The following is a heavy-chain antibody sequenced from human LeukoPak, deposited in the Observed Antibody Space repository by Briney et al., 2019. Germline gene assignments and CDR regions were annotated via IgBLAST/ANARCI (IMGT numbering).Heavy chain of an antibody. V-gene: IGHV3-15*01. D-gene: IGHD5-18*01. Sequence: GGSLRLSCAASGFTFSNAWMSWVRQAPGKGLEWVGCIKSKTDGGTTDYAAPVKGRFTISRDDSKNTLYLQMNSLRAEDTAMYYCAKDLGYSYGYVDYWGQGALVTVSS. CDR3: AKDLGYSYGYVDY. J-gene: IGHJ4*02. CDR2: IKSKTDGGTT. CDR1: GFTFSNAW.